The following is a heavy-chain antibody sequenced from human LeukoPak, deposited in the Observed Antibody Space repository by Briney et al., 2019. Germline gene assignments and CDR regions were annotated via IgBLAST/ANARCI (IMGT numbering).Heavy chain of an antibody. J-gene: IGHJ6*03. CDR2: ISSSSSTI. CDR3: ARDHGFGALYMDV. Sequence: GGSLRLSCAASGFTFSTYSMNWVRQAPGKGLEWVSYISSSSSTIYYADSVNGRFTISRDNAKNSLYLQMNSLRAEDTAVYYCARDHGFGALYMDVWGKGTTVTVSS. D-gene: IGHD3-10*01. V-gene: IGHV3-48*01. CDR1: GFTFSTYS.